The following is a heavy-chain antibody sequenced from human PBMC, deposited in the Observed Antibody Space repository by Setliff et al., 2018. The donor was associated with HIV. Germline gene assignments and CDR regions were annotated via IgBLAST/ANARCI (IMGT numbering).Heavy chain of an antibody. Sequence: GGSLRLSCAASGFLFHTYWMSWVRQAPGKGLEWVANIKEDGSEKYYVDSVKGRFTISRDNAKNSLYLQMNSLRAEDTAVYYCARGEPSILVVPAAFFDYWGQGTLVTVSS. D-gene: IGHD2-2*01. CDR2: IKEDGSEK. V-gene: IGHV3-7*02. CDR3: ARGEPSILVVPAAFFDY. J-gene: IGHJ4*02. CDR1: GFLFHTYW.